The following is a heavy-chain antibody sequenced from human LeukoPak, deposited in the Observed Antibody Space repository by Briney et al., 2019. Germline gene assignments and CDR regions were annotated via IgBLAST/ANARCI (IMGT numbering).Heavy chain of an antibody. Sequence: ASVKVSCKASGYTFTGSYIHWVRQAPGQGLEWTGWINPDSGVTKYAQNFQGRVTMTRDTSISTASMEMRSLKSDDTAVYYCGRDFGSSSAWYEFDYWGQGTLVTVSS. D-gene: IGHD6-19*01. CDR3: GRDFGSSSAWYEFDY. J-gene: IGHJ4*02. V-gene: IGHV1-2*02. CDR1: GYTFTGSY. CDR2: INPDSGVT.